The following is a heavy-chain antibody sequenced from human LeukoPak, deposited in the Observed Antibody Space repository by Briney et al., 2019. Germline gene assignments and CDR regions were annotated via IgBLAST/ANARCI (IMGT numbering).Heavy chain of an antibody. CDR2: ISGRDDST. J-gene: IGHJ4*02. CDR3: AKWGDYDVLTGYYDSDY. CDR1: GFSFSNYA. V-gene: IGHV3-23*01. D-gene: IGHD3-9*01. Sequence: GGSLRLSCAASGFSFSNYAMSWVRQVAGKGLEWVSAISGRDDSTYYADSVKGGFTISRDTSKNTLYLQMNSLRAEDTAVYYCAKWGDYDVLTGYYDSDYWGQGTLVTVSS.